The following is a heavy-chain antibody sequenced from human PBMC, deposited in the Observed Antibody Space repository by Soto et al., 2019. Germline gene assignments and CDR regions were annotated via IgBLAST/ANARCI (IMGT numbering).Heavy chain of an antibody. CDR2: IIPVFGTP. CDR1: GGSLSNFG. D-gene: IGHD3-22*01. V-gene: IGHV1-69*12. J-gene: IGHJ6*02. Sequence: QVQLVQSGAEVKKPGSSVKVSCTASGGSLSNFGISWVRQAPGQGLEWMGAIIPVFGTPNYAQKFQDRVTINADESTTTVYMEVRSLTSEGTAVYYCVRGDATKIVVTTYYAMDVWGQGTTVTVSS. CDR3: VRGDATKIVVTTYYAMDV.